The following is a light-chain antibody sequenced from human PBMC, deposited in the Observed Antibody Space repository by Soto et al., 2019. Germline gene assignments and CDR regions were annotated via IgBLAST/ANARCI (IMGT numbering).Light chain of an antibody. Sequence: IQMTQSPSTLSASVGDTVTISCRASQAISVSLAWYRQKPGKAPNLLIYDASTLQEGLPSRFSGSGSGTEFPLTVTRLQPDDFATYFCQQYEKYLTFGHGTKVDIK. CDR1: QAISVS. V-gene: IGKV1-5*01. CDR2: DAS. J-gene: IGKJ1*01. CDR3: QQYEKYLT.